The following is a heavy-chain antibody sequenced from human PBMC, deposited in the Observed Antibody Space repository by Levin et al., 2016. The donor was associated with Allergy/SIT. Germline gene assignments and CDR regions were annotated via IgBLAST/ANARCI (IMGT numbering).Heavy chain of an antibody. V-gene: IGHV4-34*01. Sequence: SETLSLTCAVYGGSFSGYYWSWIRQPPGKGLEWIGEINHSGSTNYNPSLKSRVTISVDTSKNQFSLKLSSVTAADTAVYYCARGVWLTDWGQGTLVTVSS. J-gene: IGHJ4*02. CDR3: ARGVWLTD. CDR2: INHSGST. D-gene: IGHD5-12*01. CDR1: GGSFSGYY.